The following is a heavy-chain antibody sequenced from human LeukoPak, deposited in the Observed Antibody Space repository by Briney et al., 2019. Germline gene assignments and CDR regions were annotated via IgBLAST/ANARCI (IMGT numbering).Heavy chain of an antibody. CDR1: GFTFSSYA. D-gene: IGHD6-13*01. CDR3: ARGSSSWYGEVGY. J-gene: IGHJ4*02. CDR2: ISYDGSNK. Sequence: GGSLRLSCAASGFTFSSYAMSWVRQAPGKGLEWVAVISYDGSNKYYADSVKGRFTISRDNSKNTLYLQMNSLRAEDTAVYYCARGSSSWYGEVGYWGQGTLVTVSS. V-gene: IGHV3-30-3*01.